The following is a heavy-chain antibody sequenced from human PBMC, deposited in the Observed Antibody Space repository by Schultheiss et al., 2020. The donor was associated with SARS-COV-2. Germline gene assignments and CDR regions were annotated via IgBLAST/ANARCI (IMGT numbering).Heavy chain of an antibody. CDR1: GGSFSGYY. V-gene: IGHV4-59*08. CDR3: ARLRGSYDYYYYYMDV. CDR2: IYYSGST. D-gene: IGHD3-10*01. J-gene: IGHJ6*03. Sequence: SQTLSLTCAVYGGSFSGYYWSWIRQPPGKGLEWIGYIYYSGSTNYNPSLKSRVTISVDTSKNQFSLKLSSVTAADTAVYYCARLRGSYDYYYYYMDVWGKGTTVTVSS.